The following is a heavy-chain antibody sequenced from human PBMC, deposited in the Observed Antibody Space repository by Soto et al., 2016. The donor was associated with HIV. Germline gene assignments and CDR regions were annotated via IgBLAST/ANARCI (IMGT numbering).Heavy chain of an antibody. D-gene: IGHD2-2*01. Sequence: EVQLVESGGGLVKPGGSLRLSCAASGFTFSSYSMNWVRQAPGKGLEWVSSISSSSSYIYYADSVKGRFTISRDNAKNSLYLQMNSLRAEDTAVYYCARVSNQLPIDYVGPGNPGPPSPX. CDR1: GFTFSSYS. V-gene: IGHV3-21*01. CDR3: ARVSNQLPIDY. CDR2: ISSSSSYI. J-gene: IGHJ4*02.